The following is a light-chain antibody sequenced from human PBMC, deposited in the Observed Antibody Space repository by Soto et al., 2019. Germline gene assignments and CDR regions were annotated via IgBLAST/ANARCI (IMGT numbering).Light chain of an antibody. V-gene: IGLV1-44*01. J-gene: IGLJ1*01. CDR1: SSNIGGNT. Sequence: QSVLTHPASASGTPGQRVTISCSGSSSNIGGNTVNWFQQLPGMAPKLLTYSNNQRPSGVPARFSGSKSGTSASLAISGRQFEDEAAYYCAAWYDSLSDYVFGPGTKLTVL. CDR3: AAWYDSLSDYV. CDR2: SNN.